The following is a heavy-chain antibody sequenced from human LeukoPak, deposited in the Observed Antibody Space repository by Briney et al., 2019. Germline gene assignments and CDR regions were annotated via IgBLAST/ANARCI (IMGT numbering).Heavy chain of an antibody. CDR2: VTCSGGST. J-gene: IGHJ4*02. CDR3: AKSDYYDSSGHPSSFEY. CDR1: GFPFSSYA. V-gene: IGHV3-23*01. D-gene: IGHD3-22*01. Sequence: CGSLRLSCAAAGFPFSSYAMSWVRQAPGKGLESVSAVTCSGGSTYYADSVKGRFTISRDNSKNTLYLLMNSLRAEDTAVYYCAKSDYYDSSGHPSSFEYWGQGTLVTVSS.